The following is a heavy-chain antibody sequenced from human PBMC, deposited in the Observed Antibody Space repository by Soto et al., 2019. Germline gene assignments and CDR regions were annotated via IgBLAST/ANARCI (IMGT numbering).Heavy chain of an antibody. D-gene: IGHD3-10*01. V-gene: IGHV4-39*07. CDR3: ARGSGSQGFDP. Sequence: SETLSLTCTVSGGSISSSSYSWGWIRQPPGKGPEWIGTFYYSGSTYYNPSLKSRVTISVDTSKNQFSLKLSSVTAADTAVYYCARGSGSQGFDPWGQGTLVTVSS. CDR1: GGSISSSSYS. CDR2: FYYSGST. J-gene: IGHJ5*02.